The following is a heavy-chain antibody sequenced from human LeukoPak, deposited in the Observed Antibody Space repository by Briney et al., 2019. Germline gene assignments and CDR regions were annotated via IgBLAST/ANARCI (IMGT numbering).Heavy chain of an antibody. CDR3: AKGSYYDSSGSFYFDY. Sequence: GGSLRLSCAASGFTFSSYAMHWVRQAPGKGLEWVAVISYDGSNEYYADSVKGRFTVSRDNSKNTLYVQVDSLGTEDTAAYHCAKGSYYDSSGSFYFDYWGQGTLVTVSS. D-gene: IGHD3-22*01. CDR1: GFTFSSYA. J-gene: IGHJ4*02. CDR2: ISYDGSNE. V-gene: IGHV3-30-3*01.